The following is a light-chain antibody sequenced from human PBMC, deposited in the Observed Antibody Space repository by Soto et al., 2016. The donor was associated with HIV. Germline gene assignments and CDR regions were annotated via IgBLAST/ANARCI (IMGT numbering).Light chain of an antibody. J-gene: IGKJ4*01. Sequence: DIVMTQSALSLAATPGETASISCGSNQSLQESNGYNYLDWYRQRPGQSPELLIYLGSKRASGVPDRFSGYGSVTHFTLKISRVEAEDVGVYYCMQTLQTPITFGGGTKVEIK. V-gene: IGKV2-28*01. CDR3: MQTLQTPIT. CDR2: LGS. CDR1: QSLQESNGYNY.